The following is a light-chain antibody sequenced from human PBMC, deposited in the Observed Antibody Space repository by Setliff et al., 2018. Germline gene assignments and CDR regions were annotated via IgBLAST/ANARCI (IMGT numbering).Light chain of an antibody. CDR2: NND. CDR1: NSNIGSNY. J-gene: IGLJ2*01. CDR3: AARDDILSSLV. V-gene: IGLV1-47*01. Sequence: GSQSSRITISCSGSNSNIGSNYVYWYQHLPGTAPTLLIYNNDRWPSGVPGRFFGSKSGTSASLAISGLRSEDEADYFCAARDDILSSLVFGGGTKGTV.